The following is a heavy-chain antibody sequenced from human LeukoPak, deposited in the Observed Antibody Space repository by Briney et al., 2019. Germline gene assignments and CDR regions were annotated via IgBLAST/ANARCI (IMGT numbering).Heavy chain of an antibody. CDR1: GFTVSSTY. V-gene: IGHV3-53*01. D-gene: IGHD6-6*01. J-gene: IGHJ4*02. CDR2: IYSGGST. Sequence: GGSLRLSCAASGFTVSSTYMSWVRQAPGKGLEWVSVIYSGGSTYYADSVKGRFTISRDNSKNTLYLQMDSLRAEDTAVYYCARDRLYSSSSEDYWGQGTLVTVSS. CDR3: ARDRLYSSSSEDY.